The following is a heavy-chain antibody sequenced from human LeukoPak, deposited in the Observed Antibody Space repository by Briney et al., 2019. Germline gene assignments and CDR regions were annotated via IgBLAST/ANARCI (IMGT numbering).Heavy chain of an antibody. CDR2: IYNNGRA. J-gene: IGHJ4*02. CDR3: AGLVWAGNGSGRCDY. Sequence: SETLSLTCSVSGGSISTSSFYWARIRQPPGKGLEWIGSIYNNGRAYYNPSLQSRVTISVDTSKNQFSLKLSSVTAADTAVFYCAGLVWAGNGSGRCDYWGQGTLVIVSS. V-gene: IGHV4-39*01. CDR1: GGSISTSSFY. D-gene: IGHD6-19*01.